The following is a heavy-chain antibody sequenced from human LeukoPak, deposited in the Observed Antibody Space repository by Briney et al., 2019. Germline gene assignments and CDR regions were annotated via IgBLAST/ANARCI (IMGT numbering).Heavy chain of an antibody. CDR1: GGSISSGGYY. J-gene: IGHJ6*02. V-gene: IGHV4-31*03. Sequence: SQTLSLTCTVSGGSISSGGYYWSWIRQHPGKGLEWIRYIYYSGSTYYNPSLKSRVTISVDTSKNQFSLKLSSVTAADTAVYYCARAGIAAAGIVYYYYGMDVWGQGTTVTVSS. CDR2: IYYSGST. CDR3: ARAGIAAAGIVYYYYGMDV. D-gene: IGHD6-13*01.